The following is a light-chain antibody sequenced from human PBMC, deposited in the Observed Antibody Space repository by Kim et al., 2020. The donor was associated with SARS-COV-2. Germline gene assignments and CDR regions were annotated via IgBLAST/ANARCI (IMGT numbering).Light chain of an antibody. Sequence: LSASVGDRVTTTCRASQSVNTWLAWYQQKPGKAPRLLIYKASTLENGVPSRFSGSGSGTEFTLTITSLQPDDFATYYCQQYNSRATFGQGTKLEI. CDR1: QSVNTW. V-gene: IGKV1-5*03. CDR2: KAS. CDR3: QQYNSRAT. J-gene: IGKJ2*01.